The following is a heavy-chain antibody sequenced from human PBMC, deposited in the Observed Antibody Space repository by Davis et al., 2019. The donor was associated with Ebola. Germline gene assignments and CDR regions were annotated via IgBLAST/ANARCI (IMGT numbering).Heavy chain of an antibody. CDR1: GGTFSSYA. J-gene: IGHJ5*02. CDR3: ARDSLELRLRGNWFDP. V-gene: IGHV1-69*13. D-gene: IGHD1-7*01. Sequence: AASVMVSCKASGGTFSSYAISWVRQAPGHGLEWMGGIIPIFDTANYAQKFQGRVTITADESTSTAYMELGSLRSEDTAVYYCARDSLELRLRGNWFDPWGQGTLVTVSS. CDR2: IIPIFDTA.